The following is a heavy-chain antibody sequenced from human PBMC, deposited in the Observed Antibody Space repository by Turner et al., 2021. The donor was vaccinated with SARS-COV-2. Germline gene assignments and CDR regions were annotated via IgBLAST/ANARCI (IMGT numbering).Heavy chain of an antibody. D-gene: IGHD6-13*01. CDR1: GFTLSSYS. J-gene: IGHJ6*02. CDR2: ISSRSSYI. Sequence: EVQLVESGGGLVKPGGSLRLSCAASGFTLSSYSMNWVRQAPGKGLGWVSSISSRSSYIYYADSVKGRFTISRDNAKNSLYLQMNSLRAEDTAVYYCASIAAADPKYYHYYGMDVWGQGTTVTVSS. CDR3: ASIAAADPKYYHYYGMDV. V-gene: IGHV3-21*01.